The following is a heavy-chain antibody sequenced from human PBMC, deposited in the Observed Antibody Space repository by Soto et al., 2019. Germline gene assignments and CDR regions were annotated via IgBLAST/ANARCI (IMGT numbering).Heavy chain of an antibody. J-gene: IGHJ4*02. D-gene: IGHD2-8*01. Sequence: SETLSLTCTVSGDSVTNYFWSWMRQPPGKGLGWIGHMYHGGRTNYSPSLKSRVTMPLDSSKNQFSLNLSSVTAADTAVYFCARDPGYCTNGVCPIFDFWGQGVLVTVSS. CDR1: GDSVTNYF. CDR3: ARDPGYCTNGVCPIFDF. V-gene: IGHV4-59*02. CDR2: MYHGGRT.